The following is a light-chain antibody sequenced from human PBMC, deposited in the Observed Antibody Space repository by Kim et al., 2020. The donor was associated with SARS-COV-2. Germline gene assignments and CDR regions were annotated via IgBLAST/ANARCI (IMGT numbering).Light chain of an antibody. Sequence: GKTVTLSCPRSSGSIASNYVQWYHQRPGSSPTTVIYEDNQRPSGVPARFSGSIDSSSNSASLTISGLKTEDEADYYCQSYDSSNQVFGGVTQLTVL. CDR2: EDN. J-gene: IGLJ3*02. CDR1: SGSIASNY. CDR3: QSYDSSNQV. V-gene: IGLV6-57*01.